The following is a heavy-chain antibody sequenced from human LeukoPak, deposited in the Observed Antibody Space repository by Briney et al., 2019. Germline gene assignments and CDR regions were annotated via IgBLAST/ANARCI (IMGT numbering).Heavy chain of an antibody. CDR3: ARVMSSSSWYEDY. CDR1: GFTFSSYG. D-gene: IGHD6-13*01. Sequence: GRSLRLSCAASGFTFSSYGMHWVRQAPGKGLEWVAVISYDGSNKYYADSVKGRLTISRDNSKNTLYLQMNGLRAEDTAVYYCARVMSSSSWYEDYWGQGTLVTVSS. CDR2: ISYDGSNK. J-gene: IGHJ4*02. V-gene: IGHV3-30*03.